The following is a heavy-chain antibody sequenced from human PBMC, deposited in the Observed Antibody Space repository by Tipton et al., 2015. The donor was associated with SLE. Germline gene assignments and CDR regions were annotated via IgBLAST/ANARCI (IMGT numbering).Heavy chain of an antibody. Sequence: SLRLSCAASGFTFSSYAMSWVRQAPGKGLEWVSAISGSGGSTYYADSVKGRFTISRDNSKNTLNLQMNSLRAEDTAVYYCAKSSEVVAATWYYYYGMDVWGQGTTVTVSS. CDR3: AKSSEVVAATWYYYYGMDV. V-gene: IGHV3-23*01. J-gene: IGHJ6*02. CDR1: GFTFSSYA. CDR2: ISGSGGST. D-gene: IGHD2-15*01.